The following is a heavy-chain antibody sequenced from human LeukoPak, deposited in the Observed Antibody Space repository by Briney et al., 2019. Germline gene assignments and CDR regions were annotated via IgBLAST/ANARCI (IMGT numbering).Heavy chain of an antibody. CDR3: ARDRPSSWGDYYYMDV. J-gene: IGHJ6*03. D-gene: IGHD6-13*01. CDR2: IIPIFGTA. CDR1: GGTFSSYA. Sequence: ASVKVSCKASGGTFSSYAISWVRQAPGQGLEWMGGIIPIFGTANYAQKFQGRVTITADESTSTAYMELSSLRSEDTAVYYCARDRPSSWGDYYYMDVWGKGTTVTISS. V-gene: IGHV1-69*13.